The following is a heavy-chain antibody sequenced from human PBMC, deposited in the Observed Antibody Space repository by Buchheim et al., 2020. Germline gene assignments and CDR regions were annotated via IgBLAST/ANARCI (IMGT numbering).Heavy chain of an antibody. Sequence: QVQMQESGPGLVKPLGTLSLTCTVSGDSVSNDNWWSWVRQSPEKGLEWIGEIYHTGDTNYNPSLKSRVTISVDKSKNQFSLNLNSVTAADTAVYFCVRNGWYSIDYWGQGTL. CDR2: IYHTGDT. D-gene: IGHD6-19*01. J-gene: IGHJ4*02. V-gene: IGHV4-4*02. CDR1: GDSVSNDNW. CDR3: VRNGWYSIDY.